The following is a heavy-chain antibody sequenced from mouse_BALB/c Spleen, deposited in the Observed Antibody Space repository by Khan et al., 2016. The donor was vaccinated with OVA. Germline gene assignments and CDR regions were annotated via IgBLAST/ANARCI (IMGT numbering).Heavy chain of an antibody. CDR2: IWGDGST. CDR1: GFSLTGYG. D-gene: IGHD2-10*01. CDR3: ARAYYGNYREAMDY. V-gene: IGHV2-6-7*01. Sequence: VQLKESGPGLVAPSQSLSITCTVSGFSLTGYGVNWVRQPPGKGLEWLGMIWGDGSTDYNSALKSRLSISKDNSKSQVFLKMNSLQTDDTSRYCCARAYYGNYREAMDYWGQGTSVTVSS. J-gene: IGHJ4*01.